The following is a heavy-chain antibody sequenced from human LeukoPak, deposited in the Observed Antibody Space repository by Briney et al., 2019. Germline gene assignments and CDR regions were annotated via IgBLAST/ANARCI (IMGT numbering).Heavy chain of an antibody. J-gene: IGHJ4*02. Sequence: GASVKVSCKASGYTFTGYYMHWVRQAPGQGLEWMGGFDPEDGETIYAQKFQGRVTMTEDTSTDTAYMELSSLRSEDTAVYYCATDRDSSSWLVNWGQGALVTVSS. CDR3: ATDRDSSSWLVN. CDR2: FDPEDGET. D-gene: IGHD6-13*01. V-gene: IGHV1-24*01. CDR1: GYTFTGYY.